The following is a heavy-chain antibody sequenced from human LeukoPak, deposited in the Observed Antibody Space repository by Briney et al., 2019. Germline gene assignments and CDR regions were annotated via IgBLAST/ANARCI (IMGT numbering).Heavy chain of an antibody. CDR3: ARVRYCSSTSCYDAFDI. D-gene: IGHD2-2*01. V-gene: IGHV3-30*03. Sequence: GGSLRLSCAASGFTFSSYGMHWVRQAPGKGLEWVAVISYDGSNKYYADSVKGRFTISRDNSKNTLYLQMNSLRAEDTAVYYCARVRYCSSTSCYDAFDIWGQGTMVTVSS. J-gene: IGHJ3*02. CDR1: GFTFSSYG. CDR2: ISYDGSNK.